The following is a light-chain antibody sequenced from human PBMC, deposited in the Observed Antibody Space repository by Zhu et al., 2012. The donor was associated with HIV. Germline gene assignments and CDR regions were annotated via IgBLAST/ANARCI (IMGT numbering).Light chain of an antibody. J-gene: IGKJ2*01. CDR3: QQCGSSPPYT. Sequence: IVLTQSPATLSLSPGERATVSCRASRSVRSFLAWYQQKPGQAPRLLIYGISIRATGIPDRFSGSGSGTDFTLTISRLEPEDFAVYYCQQCGSSPPYTFGQGTKLEIK. CDR2: GIS. V-gene: IGKV3-20*01. CDR1: RSVRSF.